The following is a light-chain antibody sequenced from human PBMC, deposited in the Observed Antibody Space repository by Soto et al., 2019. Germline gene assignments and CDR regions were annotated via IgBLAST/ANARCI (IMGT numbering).Light chain of an antibody. CDR3: QQNKNWPPIT. CDR2: GAS. J-gene: IGKJ5*01. Sequence: EIVMTQSPATLSVSPGERATLSCRASQSVNSNLAWYQQKPGQAPRLLIYGASTRATGVPARFSGSGSGTEFTLTISSLQSEDFAVYSCQQNKNWPPITFGQGTRLEIK. V-gene: IGKV3-15*01. CDR1: QSVNSN.